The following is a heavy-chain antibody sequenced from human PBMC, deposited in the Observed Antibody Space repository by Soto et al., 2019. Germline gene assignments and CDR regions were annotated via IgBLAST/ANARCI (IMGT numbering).Heavy chain of an antibody. D-gene: IGHD5-18*01. CDR2: IYYSGST. J-gene: IGHJ5*02. V-gene: IGHV4-39*01. CDR3: ARQGLEMGTIQAWILVWFDP. CDR1: GGSISSSSYY. Sequence: SETLSLTCTVSGGSISSSSYYWGWIRQPPGKGLEWIGSIYYSGSTYYNPSLKSRVTISVDTSKNQFSLKLSSVTAADTAVYYCARQGLEMGTIQAWILVWFDPWGQGTLVTVSS.